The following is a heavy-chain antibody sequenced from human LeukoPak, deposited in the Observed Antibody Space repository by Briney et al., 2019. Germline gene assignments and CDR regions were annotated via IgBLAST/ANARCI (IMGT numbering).Heavy chain of an antibody. CDR2: LYCSGST. V-gene: IGHV4-39*01. CDR1: GASISSTNYY. J-gene: IGHJ4*02. CDR3: ARHVPHIDYLDF. D-gene: IGHD2-21*01. Sequence: SETLSLTCTVSGASISSTNYYWGWIRQPPGKGLEWIGTLYCSGSTCYNPSLKSRFTISVDTSKNQFSLKLSSVTAADTAVYFCARHVPHIDYLDFWGQGTLVTVSS.